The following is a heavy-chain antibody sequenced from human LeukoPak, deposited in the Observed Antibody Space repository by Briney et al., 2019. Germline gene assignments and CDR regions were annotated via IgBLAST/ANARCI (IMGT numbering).Heavy chain of an antibody. J-gene: IGHJ6*03. Sequence: GGSLRLSCAASGFTFGSYAMSWVRQAPGKGLEWVSAISGSGGSTYYADSVKGRFTISRDNSKNTLYLRVNSLRAEDTAVYYCAKREGSTVIPYYYYYMDVWGKGTTVTISS. CDR1: GFTFGSYA. V-gene: IGHV3-23*01. D-gene: IGHD4-17*01. CDR3: AKREGSTVIPYYYYYMDV. CDR2: ISGSGGST.